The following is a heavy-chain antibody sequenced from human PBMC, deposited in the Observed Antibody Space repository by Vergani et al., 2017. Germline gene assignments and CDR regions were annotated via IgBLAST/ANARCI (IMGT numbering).Heavy chain of an antibody. Sequence: QVQLQQWGAGLLKPSETLSLTCTVSGGSISSYYWSWIRQPAGKGLEWIGRIYTSGSTNYNPSLKSRVTMSVDTSKNQFSLKLSSVTAADTAVYYCAREGIVGATDWFDPWGQGTLVTVSS. D-gene: IGHD1-26*01. V-gene: IGHV4-59*10. CDR1: GGSISSYY. CDR2: IYTSGST. J-gene: IGHJ5*02. CDR3: AREGIVGATDWFDP.